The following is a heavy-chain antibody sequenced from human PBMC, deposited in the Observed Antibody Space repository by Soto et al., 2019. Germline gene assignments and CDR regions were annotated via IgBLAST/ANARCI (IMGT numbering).Heavy chain of an antibody. CDR2: IRSKANSYAT. D-gene: IGHD2-21*01. CDR1: GFTFSGSA. V-gene: IGHV3-73*01. Sequence: GGSLRLSCAASGFTFSGSAMHWVRQASGKGLEWVGRIRSKANSYATAYAASVKGRFTISRDDSKNTAYLQMNSLKTEDTAVYYCTIDAYCGGDCPSDAFDIWGQGTMVTVSS. CDR3: TIDAYCGGDCPSDAFDI. J-gene: IGHJ3*02.